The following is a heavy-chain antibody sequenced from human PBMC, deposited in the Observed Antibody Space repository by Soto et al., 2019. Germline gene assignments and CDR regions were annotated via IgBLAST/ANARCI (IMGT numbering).Heavy chain of an antibody. D-gene: IGHD2-21*02. V-gene: IGHV4-59*01. CDR2: MYNTGST. Sequence: SETLSLTCTVSGGTISRYYWSWIRQPPGKGLEWIGYMYNTGSTVYNPSFKSRVTISVDTSKNQFSLKLNSVTAADTAVYYCARDLWGYCGTDCYPLDVWGQGTTVKSP. CDR3: ARDLWGYCGTDCYPLDV. J-gene: IGHJ6*02. CDR1: GGTISRYY.